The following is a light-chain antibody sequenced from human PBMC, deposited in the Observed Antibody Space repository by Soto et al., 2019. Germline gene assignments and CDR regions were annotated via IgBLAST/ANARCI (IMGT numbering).Light chain of an antibody. CDR2: EAR. Sequence: QSLLTPPPSVSGSTGPSVTSCCTGPPIDVVTSNRVSWYQQPPGTAPKLIIYEARNRPSGVPDRFSGSKSGNTASLTISGLQAADEADYYCSLYTSENTDVFGTGTKVTVL. CDR3: SLYTSENTDV. J-gene: IGLJ1*01. V-gene: IGLV2-18*01. CDR1: PIDVVTSNR.